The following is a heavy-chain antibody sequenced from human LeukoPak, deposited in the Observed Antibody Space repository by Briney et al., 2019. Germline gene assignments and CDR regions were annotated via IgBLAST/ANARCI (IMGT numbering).Heavy chain of an antibody. CDR3: TRGSLSGSSRDY. J-gene: IGHJ4*02. Sequence: ASVRVSCKASGYTFTGHDINWVRQAIGQGLEWMGWMNPSTGDTGYAQKFQGRVTMTRNTSVDTAFMELSGLGSEDTAVYYCTRGSLSGSSRDYWGQGTLVTVSS. V-gene: IGHV1-8*01. CDR2: MNPSTGDT. D-gene: IGHD1-26*01. CDR1: GYTFTGHD.